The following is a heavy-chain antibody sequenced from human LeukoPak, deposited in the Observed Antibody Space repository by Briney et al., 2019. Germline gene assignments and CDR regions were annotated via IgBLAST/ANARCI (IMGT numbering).Heavy chain of an antibody. CDR1: GGSFSGYY. CDR2: INHSGST. CDR3: VRAPSPRPFINRWFAW. Sequence: RPSETLSLTCAVYGGSFSGYYWSWIRQPPGKGLEWIGEINHSGSTNYNPSLKSRLTISGDTSKTQFFLKLTSVTAADTAVYCCVRAPSPRPFINRWFAWWGLGTLVTVS. J-gene: IGHJ5*01. D-gene: IGHD3-10*01. V-gene: IGHV4-34*01.